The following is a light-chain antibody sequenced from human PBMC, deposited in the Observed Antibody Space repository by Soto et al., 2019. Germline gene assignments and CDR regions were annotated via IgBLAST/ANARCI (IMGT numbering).Light chain of an antibody. V-gene: IGKV3-20*01. CDR2: GAS. Sequence: EIVLTQSPGTLSLSPGERATLSCRASQSVSSSYLAWYQQKPGQAPRLLIYGASSRATGIPDRFRGSGSGTDFTLTISRLEPEDFAVYYCHQYDSSRLTFGGGTKVEIK. CDR3: HQYDSSRLT. J-gene: IGKJ4*01. CDR1: QSVSSSY.